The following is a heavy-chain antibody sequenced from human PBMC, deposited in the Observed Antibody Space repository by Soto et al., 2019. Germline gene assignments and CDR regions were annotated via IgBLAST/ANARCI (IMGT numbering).Heavy chain of an antibody. Sequence: QVKLVESGGGVVQPGRSLSLSCAASGFTFSSYGMHWVRQAPGTGLGWVADVSYDGRNQYHADSVKGRFTVARDNSKSTLYLQRNSLRAEDTAVYYCAKVSATIFGVGDVWGHGTTGTVSS. CDR2: VSYDGRNQ. V-gene: IGHV3-30*18. CDR1: GFTFSSYG. D-gene: IGHD3-3*01. CDR3: AKVSATIFGVGDV. J-gene: IGHJ6*02.